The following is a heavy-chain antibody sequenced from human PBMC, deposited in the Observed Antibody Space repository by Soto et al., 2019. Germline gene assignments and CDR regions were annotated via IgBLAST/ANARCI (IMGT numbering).Heavy chain of an antibody. J-gene: IGHJ4*02. CDR2: INPNSGGT. D-gene: IGHD3-22*01. V-gene: IGHV1-2*04. CDR3: ARGPRIYYDSSGYLDY. Sequence: ASVKVSCKASGYTFIGYYMHWVRQAPGQGLEWMGWINPNSGGTNYAQKFQGWVTMTRDTSISTAYMELSRLRSDDTAVYYCARGPRIYYDSSGYLDYWGQGTLVTVSS. CDR1: GYTFIGYY.